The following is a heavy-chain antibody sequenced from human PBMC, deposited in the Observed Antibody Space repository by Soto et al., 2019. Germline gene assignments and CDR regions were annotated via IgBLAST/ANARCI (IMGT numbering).Heavy chain of an antibody. Sequence: PSETPSLTCTFSGGSISSYYLSWIRQPPGKGLEWIGDIYYSGNTNYNPSLKSRVTISMDTSKNQFSLKLSSVTAADTAVYYCARRPLSNYYFDYWGQGTLVTVSS. V-gene: IGHV4-59*08. CDR2: IYYSGNT. CDR3: ARRPLSNYYFDY. J-gene: IGHJ4*02. CDR1: GGSISSYY.